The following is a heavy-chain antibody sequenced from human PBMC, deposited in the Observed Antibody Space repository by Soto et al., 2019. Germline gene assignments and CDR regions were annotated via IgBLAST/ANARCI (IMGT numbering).Heavy chain of an antibody. D-gene: IGHD3-10*01. Sequence: EARLMESGGGLVQPGGSLRLSCAASGFIVSSNYMTWVRQAPGKGLEWVSLLYSGGATHYAASVKGRFTISSHSSQNTLFLQMNSLRTEDTATYYCVRGRYGSEIHWGQGTKVTVSS. CDR1: GFIVSSNY. J-gene: IGHJ4*02. CDR2: LYSGGAT. CDR3: VRGRYGSEIH. V-gene: IGHV3-53*04.